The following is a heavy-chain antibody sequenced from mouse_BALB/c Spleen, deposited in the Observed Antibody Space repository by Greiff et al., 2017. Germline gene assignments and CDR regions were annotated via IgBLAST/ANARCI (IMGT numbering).Heavy chain of an antibody. CDR3: AREGKDFFFFFDY. CDR2: IWAGGST. Sequence: QVQLQQSGPGLVAPSQSLSITCTVSGFSLTSYGVHWVRQPPGKGLEWLGVIWAGGSTNYNSALMSRLSISKDNSKSQVFLKMNSLQTDDTAMYYCAREGKDFFFFFDYWGQGTTLTVSS. CDR1: GFSLTSYG. V-gene: IGHV2-9*02. J-gene: IGHJ2*01.